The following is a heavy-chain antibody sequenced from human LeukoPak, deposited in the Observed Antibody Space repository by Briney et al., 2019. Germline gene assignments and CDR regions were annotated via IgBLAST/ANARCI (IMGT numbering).Heavy chain of an antibody. J-gene: IGHJ5*02. CDR1: GGSFSGYY. D-gene: IGHD3-10*01. V-gene: IGHV4-34*01. CDR2: INHSGST. Sequence: SETLSLTCAVYGGSFSGYYWSWLRQPPGKGLEWVGDINHSGSTNYNASFKSRSTILVETSKKQFSLKLSSVTAADTAGYFWARGLGVLRAWFHPWGEGTLVTVP. CDR3: ARGLGVLRAWFHP.